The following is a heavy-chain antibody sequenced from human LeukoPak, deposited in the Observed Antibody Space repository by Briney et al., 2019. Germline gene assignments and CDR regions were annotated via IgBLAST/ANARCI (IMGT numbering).Heavy chain of an antibody. D-gene: IGHD2-21*02. Sequence: PSQTLSLTCTVSGGSISSGSYYWSWIRQPAGKGLEWIGRIYTSGSTNYNPSLKSRVTISVDTSKNQFSLKLSSVTAADTAVYYCARDLIAYCGGDCYYDAFDIWGQGTMVTVSS. J-gene: IGHJ3*02. CDR1: GGSISSGSYY. CDR3: ARDLIAYCGGDCYYDAFDI. V-gene: IGHV4-61*02. CDR2: IYTSGST.